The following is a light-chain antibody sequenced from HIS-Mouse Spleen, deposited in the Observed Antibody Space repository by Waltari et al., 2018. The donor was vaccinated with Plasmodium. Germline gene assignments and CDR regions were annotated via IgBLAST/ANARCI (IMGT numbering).Light chain of an antibody. CDR1: QSVSSN. CDR3: QQYNNWSFT. J-gene: IGKJ3*01. CDR2: GAS. V-gene: IGKV3-15*01. Sequence: EIVMTKSPATLSVSPGDRAPLSCSASQSVSSNLAWYQQKPGQAPRLLIYGASTRATGIPARVSGSGSGTEFTLTISSLQSEDFAVYYCQQYNNWSFTFGPGTKVDIK.